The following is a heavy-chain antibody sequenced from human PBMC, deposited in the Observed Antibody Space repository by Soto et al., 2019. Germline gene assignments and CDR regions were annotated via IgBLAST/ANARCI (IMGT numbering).Heavy chain of an antibody. V-gene: IGHV3-48*01. CDR3: ARVDCSGGSSYSGNPYFDH. J-gene: IGHJ4*02. CDR1: GFTFSSYS. D-gene: IGHD2-15*01. Sequence: GGSLRLSCAASGFTFSSYSMNWVRQAPGKGLEWVSYISSSSSTIYFADSVRGRFTISRDNAKNPLYLQMNSLRAEDTAVYYWARVDCSGGSSYSGNPYFDHLGLGNLVNVSS. CDR2: ISSSSSTI.